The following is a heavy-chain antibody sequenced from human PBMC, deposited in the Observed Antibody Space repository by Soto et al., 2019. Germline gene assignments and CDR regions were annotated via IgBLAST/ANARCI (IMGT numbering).Heavy chain of an antibody. D-gene: IGHD3-3*01. CDR3: ARVRFLEWLPDYFDY. Sequence: NPSETLSLSCTVSGGSISSYYWSWIRQPPGKGLEWIGYIYYSGSTNYNPSLKSRVTISVDTSKNQFSLKLSSVTAADTAVYYCARVRFLEWLPDYFDYWGQGTLVTVSS. CDR1: GGSISSYY. J-gene: IGHJ4*02. CDR2: IYYSGST. V-gene: IGHV4-59*01.